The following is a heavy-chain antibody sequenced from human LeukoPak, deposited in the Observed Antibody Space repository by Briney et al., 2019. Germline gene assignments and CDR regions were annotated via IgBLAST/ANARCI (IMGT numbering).Heavy chain of an antibody. CDR3: ARDQAAMVSDAFDI. Sequence: GGSLRLSCAASGFTFSSYGMHWVRQAPGKGLEWVAVIYSSGSTYYADSVKGRFTISRDNSKNTLYLQMNSLRAEDTAVYYCARDQAAMVSDAFDIWGQGTMGTVSS. V-gene: IGHV3-NL1*01. CDR1: GFTFSSYG. J-gene: IGHJ3*02. D-gene: IGHD5-18*01. CDR2: IYSSGST.